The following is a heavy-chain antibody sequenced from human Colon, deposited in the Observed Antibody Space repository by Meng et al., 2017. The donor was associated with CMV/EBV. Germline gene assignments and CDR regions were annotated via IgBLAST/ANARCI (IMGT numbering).Heavy chain of an antibody. CDR3: ARDTTITIFGVRIYYYYGMDV. Sequence: GESLKISCAASGFTFSDYWMHWVRHAPGKGLVWVARISVDGSSTTYANSVKGRFTISRDNAKNTLYLHMNSLGAEDTAVYYCARDTTITIFGVRIYYYYGMDVWGQGTTVTVSS. CDR1: GFTFSDYW. J-gene: IGHJ6*02. V-gene: IGHV3-74*03. D-gene: IGHD3-3*01. CDR2: ISVDGSST.